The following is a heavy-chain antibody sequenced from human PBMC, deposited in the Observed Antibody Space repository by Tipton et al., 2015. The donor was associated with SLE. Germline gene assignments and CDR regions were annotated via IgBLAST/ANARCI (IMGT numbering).Heavy chain of an antibody. J-gene: IGHJ4*02. CDR3: ASELGIWVGY. CDR2: ISFDGNNT. V-gene: IGHV3-30*04. D-gene: IGHD7-27*01. Sequence: SLRLSCAASGFTFRNYAMHWVRQAPGKGLEWVAVISFDGNNTYYPDSVKGRFTVSRDNSKNTLHLQMNSLRPEDTAVYYCASELGIWVGYWGQGTLVTVSS. CDR1: GFTFRNYA.